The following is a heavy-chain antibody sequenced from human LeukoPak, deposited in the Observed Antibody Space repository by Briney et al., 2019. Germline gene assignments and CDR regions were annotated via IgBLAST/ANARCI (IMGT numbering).Heavy chain of an antibody. CDR1: GGTFSSYA. Sequence: SVKVSCRASGGTFSSYAISWVRQAPGQGLEWMGGIIPIFGTANYAQKFQGRVTITADESTSTAYMELSSLRSEDTAVYYCASGDIVVVPADLDDYYYGMDVWGQGTTVTVSS. D-gene: IGHD2-2*01. J-gene: IGHJ6*02. CDR2: IIPIFGTA. V-gene: IGHV1-69*13. CDR3: ASGDIVVVPADLDDYYYGMDV.